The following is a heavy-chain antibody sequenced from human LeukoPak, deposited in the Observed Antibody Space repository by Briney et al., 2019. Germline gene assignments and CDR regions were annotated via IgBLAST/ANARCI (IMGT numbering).Heavy chain of an antibody. V-gene: IGHV3-30*18. CDR1: GFIFSNYG. CDR2: IAYDGGDK. J-gene: IGHJ4*02. Sequence: GGSLRLSCAASGFIFSNYGMHWVRQAPGKGLEWVAVIAYDGGDKYYGDSVEGRFTISRDNSKNTLYLQMNSLRAEDTAVYYCAKVPMDAGWLVLDYWGQGTLVTVSS. D-gene: IGHD6-19*01. CDR3: AKVPMDAGWLVLDY.